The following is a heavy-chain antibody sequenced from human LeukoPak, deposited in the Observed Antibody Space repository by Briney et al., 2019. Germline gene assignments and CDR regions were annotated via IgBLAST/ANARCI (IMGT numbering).Heavy chain of an antibody. Sequence: SVKVSCKASGATFSSYAISWVRQAPGQRLEWMGRIIPIFGTANYAQKFHGRVTITTDDSTSTAYMELSILRSDDTAVYYRARGPYYGGGIAYWGQGTLVTVSS. D-gene: IGHD1-26*01. CDR2: IIPIFGTA. J-gene: IGHJ4*02. V-gene: IGHV1-69*05. CDR3: ARGPYYGGGIAY. CDR1: GATFSSYA.